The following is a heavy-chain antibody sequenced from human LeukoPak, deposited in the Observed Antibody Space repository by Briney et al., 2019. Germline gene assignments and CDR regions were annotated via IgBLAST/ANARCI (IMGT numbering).Heavy chain of an antibody. CDR1: GGSISSSNW. V-gene: IGHV4-4*02. J-gene: IGHJ4*02. CDR3: LTMVRGVIIGTPHY. CDR2: IYHSGST. D-gene: IGHD3-10*01. Sequence: SETLSLTCAVSGGSISSSNWWSWVRQPPGKGLEWIGEIYHSGSTNYNPSLKSRVTISVDTSKNQFSLELSSVTAADTAVYYCLTMVRGVIIGTPHYWGQGTLVTVSS.